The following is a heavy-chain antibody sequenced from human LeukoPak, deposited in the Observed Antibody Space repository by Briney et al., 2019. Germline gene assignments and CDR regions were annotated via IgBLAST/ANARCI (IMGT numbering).Heavy chain of an antibody. D-gene: IGHD2-2*01. CDR3: ARDWTSFCNDTRCYARNGMDV. CDR1: GGSVSSGSYY. V-gene: IGHV4-61*01. CDR2: IHYSGST. Sequence: SETLSLTCTVSGGSVSSGSYYWSWIRQPPGKGLEWIGYIHYSGSTNYNPSLKSRLTMSVDRSKNQFSLKLRSVTAADTAVYFCARDWTSFCNDTRCYARNGMDVWGQGTTLTVSS. J-gene: IGHJ6*02.